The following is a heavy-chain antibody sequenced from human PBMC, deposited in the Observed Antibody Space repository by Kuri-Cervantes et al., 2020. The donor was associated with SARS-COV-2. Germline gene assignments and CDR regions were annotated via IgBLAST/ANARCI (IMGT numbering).Heavy chain of an antibody. CDR2: TSDDGSNK. Sequence: GGSLRLSCTASVFTLSSFAMHWVRQAPGKGLEWVAVTSDDGSNKFYSDSVRGRFTTSRDNSKNTLYLQMDSLRVEYTAVYYCVKDFWSGYPTYYFDYWGQGTQVTVSS. CDR3: VKDFWSGYPTYYFDY. V-gene: IGHV3-30*18. CDR1: VFTLSSFA. D-gene: IGHD3-3*01. J-gene: IGHJ4*02.